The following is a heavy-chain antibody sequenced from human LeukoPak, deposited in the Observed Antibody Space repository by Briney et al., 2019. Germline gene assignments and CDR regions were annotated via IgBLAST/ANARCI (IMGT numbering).Heavy chain of an antibody. J-gene: IGHJ5*02. V-gene: IGHV5-51*01. CDR3: ARNYPLGYCSSTSCNQGWFDP. Sequence: AGESLKISCKGSGYSFTSYWIGWVRQMPGKGLEWMGIIYPGDSDTRYSPSFQGQVTISADKSISTAYLQWSSLKASDTAMYYCARNYPLGYCSSTSCNQGWFDPWGQGTLVTVSS. CDR2: IYPGDSDT. D-gene: IGHD2-2*01. CDR1: GYSFTSYW.